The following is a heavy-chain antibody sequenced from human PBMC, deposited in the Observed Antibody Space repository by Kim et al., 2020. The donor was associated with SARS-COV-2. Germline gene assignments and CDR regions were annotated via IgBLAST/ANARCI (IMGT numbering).Heavy chain of an antibody. D-gene: IGHD2-15*01. CDR3: ARDRYCSGGSCFKDGDYFDY. V-gene: IGHV3-11*01. Sequence: RFTISRDNAKNSLYLQMNSLRAEDTAVYYCARDRYCSGGSCFKDGDYFDYWGQGTLVTVSS. J-gene: IGHJ4*02.